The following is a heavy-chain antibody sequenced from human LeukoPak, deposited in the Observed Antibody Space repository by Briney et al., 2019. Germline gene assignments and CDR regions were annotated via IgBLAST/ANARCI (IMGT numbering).Heavy chain of an antibody. Sequence: GGSLRLSCAAAGFTFSSYNMNWVRRAPGQGLEWVSTIRTNGAGTHYADSVRGRFTISRDDSKNTLYLQMDSLRAEDTAVYYCARDDYGDSGPLFDYWGQGTLVTVSS. CDR1: GFTFSSYN. V-gene: IGHV3-23*01. CDR3: ARDDYGDSGPLFDY. J-gene: IGHJ4*02. D-gene: IGHD4-17*01. CDR2: IRTNGAGT.